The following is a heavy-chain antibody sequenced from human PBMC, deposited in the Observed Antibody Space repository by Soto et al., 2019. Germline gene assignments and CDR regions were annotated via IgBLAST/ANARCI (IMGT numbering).Heavy chain of an antibody. CDR1: GDSISSSY. CDR3: ARGVLEWLLRDSYYYYMDV. CDR2: IDDTGST. D-gene: IGHD3-3*01. J-gene: IGHJ6*03. Sequence: QVQLQESGPGLVKPSETLSLTCTVSGDSISSSYWNWIRQAPGKGLEWIGYIDDTGSTNYNPSLKRLVTLSVDPSNNQSSLKLSSVTAADTAVYYCARGVLEWLLRDSYYYYMDVWGKGTTVTVSS. V-gene: IGHV4-59*01.